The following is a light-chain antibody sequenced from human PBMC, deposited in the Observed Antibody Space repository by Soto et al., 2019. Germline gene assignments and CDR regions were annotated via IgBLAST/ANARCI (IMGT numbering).Light chain of an antibody. Sequence: EIGMTQSRATLSVSPGERATRACRASQSVSSNIAWYQQKPGQDHRLLIYGASTSATGIPARFSGSGSGTEFTLTISSLQSEDFAIYFCQQYNNWPTDRTFGQGTKVEIK. CDR1: QSVSSN. V-gene: IGKV3-15*01. CDR3: QQYNNWPTDRT. CDR2: GAS. J-gene: IGKJ1*01.